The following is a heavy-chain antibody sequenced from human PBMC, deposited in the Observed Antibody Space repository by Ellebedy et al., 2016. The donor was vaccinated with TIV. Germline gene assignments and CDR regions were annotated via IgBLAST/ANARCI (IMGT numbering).Heavy chain of an antibody. CDR2: IWYDGSNK. CDR3: AKERGHSLPCDY. Sequence: GGSLRLSCAASGFTFSSYGMHWVRQAPGKGLEWVAVIWYDGSNKYYVDSVKGRFTISRDNSKNTVYVQMSSLRAEDTALYYCAKERGHSLPCDYWGQGTLVTVSS. CDR1: GFTFSSYG. D-gene: IGHD5/OR15-5a*01. J-gene: IGHJ4*02. V-gene: IGHV3-33*06.